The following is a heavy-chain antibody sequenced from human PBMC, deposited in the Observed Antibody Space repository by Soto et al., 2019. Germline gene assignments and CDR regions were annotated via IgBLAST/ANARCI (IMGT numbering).Heavy chain of an antibody. J-gene: IGHJ5*02. CDR1: VRSIISGGYY. CDR2: IYYSGST. CDR3: GRGERLGVGDPRPWLDP. Sequence: TLSLTFTVSVRSIISGGYYCSCSRQHAGKGLEWIAYIYYSGSTYYNRSLQSRVTISVDTSKNQFSLKLSSVTAADTAVYSCGRGERLGVGDPRPWLDPWAQGTLVRVSS. D-gene: IGHD3-10*01. V-gene: IGHV4-31*03.